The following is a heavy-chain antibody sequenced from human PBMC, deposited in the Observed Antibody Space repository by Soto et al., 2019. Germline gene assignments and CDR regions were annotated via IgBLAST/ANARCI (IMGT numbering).Heavy chain of an antibody. CDR3: ARDTNIAPRPSGAGYYYGLDV. V-gene: IGHV1-8*01. J-gene: IGHJ6*02. Sequence: QVRLVQSGAEVKKTGASVKVSCKASGYTFRSFDVNWVRQTTGQGLEWMGWMNPDSGNTGYAQKFQGRITMTRDTSITTAYMELNTLRSEDTAVYYCARDTNIAPRPSGAGYYYGLDVWGQGTTVTVSS. CDR1: GYTFRSFD. D-gene: IGHD6-6*01. CDR2: MNPDSGNT.